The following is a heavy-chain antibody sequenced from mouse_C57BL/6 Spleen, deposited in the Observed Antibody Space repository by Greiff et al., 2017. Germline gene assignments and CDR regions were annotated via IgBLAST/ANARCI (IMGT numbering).Heavy chain of an antibody. CDR2: IYPGSGST. Sequence: VQLQQPGAELVKPGASVKMSCKASGYTFTSYWITWVKQRPGHGLEWIGDIYPGSGSTKYNEKFKSKATLTVDTSSSTAYMQLSSVTTEDSAGYYCAEVLRFAYWGQGTLVTVSA. CDR3: AEVLRFAY. J-gene: IGHJ3*01. CDR1: GYTFTSYW. D-gene: IGHD1-1*01. V-gene: IGHV1-55*01.